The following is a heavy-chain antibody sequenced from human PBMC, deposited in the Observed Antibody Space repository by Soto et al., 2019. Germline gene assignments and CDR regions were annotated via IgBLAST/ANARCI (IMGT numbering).Heavy chain of an antibody. J-gene: IGHJ4*02. CDR1: GFTFRSHG. Sequence: GGALRLSCAASGFTFRSHGMHWVRQAPGKGLEWVAVIWFDGSNKFYADSVKGRFTISRDNSKNTVSLQMNSLRDEDSAAYYCATTGPYWGQGTLVTVSS. CDR3: ATTGPY. CDR2: IWFDGSNK. V-gene: IGHV3-33*01.